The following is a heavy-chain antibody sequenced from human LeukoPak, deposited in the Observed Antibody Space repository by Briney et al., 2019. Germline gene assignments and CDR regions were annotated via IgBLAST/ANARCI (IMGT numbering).Heavy chain of an antibody. V-gene: IGHV1-69*02. CDR2: IIPILGIA. CDR1: GGTFSSYT. CDR3: ASRYDSSGYYYGDDAFDI. J-gene: IGHJ3*02. Sequence: GSSVKVSCKASGGTFSSYTIGWVRQAPGQGLEWMGRIIPILGIANYAQKFQGRVTITADKSTSTAYMELSSLRSEDTAVYYCASRYDSSGYYYGDDAFDIWGQGTMVTVSS. D-gene: IGHD3-22*01.